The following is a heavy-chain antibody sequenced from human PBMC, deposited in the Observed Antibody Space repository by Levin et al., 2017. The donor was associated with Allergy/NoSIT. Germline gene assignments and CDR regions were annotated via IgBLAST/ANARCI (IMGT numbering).Heavy chain of an antibody. V-gene: IGHV3-52*02. Sequence: GGSLRLSCAASGFTFSSSWMHWVCQAPEKGQEWVADKKCDGSEKDFVDSVKGRLTSSRDNAKNSLYLQVNSLRGEDVTIYSCVRPDTVTGHRFDPWGQGTLVTVSS. CDR1: GFTFSSSW. D-gene: IGHD4-17*01. J-gene: IGHJ5*02. CDR3: VRPDTVTGHRFDP. CDR2: KKCDGSEK.